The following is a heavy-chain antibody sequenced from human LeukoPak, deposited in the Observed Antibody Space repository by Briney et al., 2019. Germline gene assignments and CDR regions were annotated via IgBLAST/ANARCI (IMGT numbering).Heavy chain of an antibody. V-gene: IGHV4-31*03. CDR2: TYYSGNT. D-gene: IGHD6-19*01. CDR3: ARGGQWLAPGPDY. CDR1: GGSISSDGYY. J-gene: IGHJ4*02. Sequence: SETLPLTCTVSGGSISSDGYYWSWIRQLPGKGLEWIGYTYYSGNTYYNPSLKSRVTISVDTSNNQFSLKLTSVTAADTAVYYCARGGQWLAPGPDYWGQGTLVTVSS.